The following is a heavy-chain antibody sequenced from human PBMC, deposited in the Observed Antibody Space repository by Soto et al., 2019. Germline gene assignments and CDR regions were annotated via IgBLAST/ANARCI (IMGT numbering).Heavy chain of an antibody. J-gene: IGHJ4*02. CDR1: GGSISSGDYY. D-gene: IGHD2-8*01. Sequence: QVQLQESGPGLVKPSQTLSLTCTVSGGSISSGDYYWSWIRQPPGKGLEWIGYIYYSGSTYYTPSRKTRLTISVGTSKNQSSLNLSSVSAADTAVYYCASVSCFNAFDYWGQGTLVTVSS. V-gene: IGHV4-30-4*01. CDR2: IYYSGST. CDR3: ASVSCFNAFDY.